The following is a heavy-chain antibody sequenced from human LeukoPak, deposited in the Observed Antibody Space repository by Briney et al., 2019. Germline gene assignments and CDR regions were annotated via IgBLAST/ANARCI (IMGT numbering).Heavy chain of an antibody. J-gene: IGHJ4*02. V-gene: IGHV4-30-2*01. CDR1: GGSISSGGYS. Sequence: PSETLSLTCAVSGGSISSGGYSWIWIPQPPGKGLDWIAYIYHSGSTYYNLSLKSRVTISVDRSKNQFSLKLSSVTAADTAVYYCARGVYGDYDTGYFDYWGQGTLVTVSS. D-gene: IGHD4-17*01. CDR3: ARGVYGDYDTGYFDY. CDR2: IYHSGST.